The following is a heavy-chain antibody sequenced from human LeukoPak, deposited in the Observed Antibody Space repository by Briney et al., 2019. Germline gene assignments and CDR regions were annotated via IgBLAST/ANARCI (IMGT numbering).Heavy chain of an antibody. CDR3: TRNSGWYGLS. J-gene: IGHJ1*01. D-gene: IGHD6-19*01. Sequence: PGGSLRLSCAASGFTFSSYAMSWVRQAPGKGLEWVSTISNNDGNTYYADSVKGRFTISRDNSNNTLFLHLNSLRGEDTAVYYCTRNSGWYGLSWGQGTLVTVSS. CDR2: ISNNDGNT. V-gene: IGHV3-23*01. CDR1: GFTFSSYA.